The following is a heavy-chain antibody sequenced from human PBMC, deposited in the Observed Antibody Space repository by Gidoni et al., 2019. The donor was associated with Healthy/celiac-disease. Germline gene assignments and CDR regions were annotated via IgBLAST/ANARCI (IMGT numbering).Heavy chain of an antibody. J-gene: IGHJ3*02. D-gene: IGHD3-3*01. CDR2: IYYSGST. CDR1: GGSIRSSSYY. V-gene: IGHV4-39*07. CDR3: ARGSDRYFWSGYYTHAFDI. Sequence: QLQLQEAGPGLVKPSETLSLTGAVAGGSIRSSSYYRGWIRQPPGKGLEWIGRIYYSGSTYYNPSLKSRVTISVDTSKNQFSLKLSSLTAADTAVYYCARGSDRYFWSGYYTHAFDIWGQGTMVTVSS.